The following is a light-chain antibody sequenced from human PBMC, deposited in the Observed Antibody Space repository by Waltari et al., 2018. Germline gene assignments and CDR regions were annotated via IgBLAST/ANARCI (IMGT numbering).Light chain of an antibody. V-gene: IGLV2-14*03. CDR1: RSVYGAYHY. Sequence: QSALPRPASLTGSPGQPITIPCTGTRSVYGAYHYGLWYQQHHGKAPKLIIYDVSYRPSGISNRFSGSKSGNTASLTISGLQTEDEADYYCSSYTTTSTRLFGGGTKLTVL. CDR2: DVS. CDR3: SSYTTTSTRL. J-gene: IGLJ2*01.